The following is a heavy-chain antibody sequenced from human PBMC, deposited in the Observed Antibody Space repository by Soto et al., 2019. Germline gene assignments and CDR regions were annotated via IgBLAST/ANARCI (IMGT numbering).Heavy chain of an antibody. CDR3: ARESNGDTPIVTPHWFDP. V-gene: IGHV4-31*03. J-gene: IGHJ5*02. D-gene: IGHD5-18*01. CDR2: IYYSGST. Sequence: QVQLQESGPVLVKPSQTLSLTCTVSGGSISSGGYYWSWIRQHPGKGVEWIGYIYYSGSTYYNPSLKSRVNRSVDTAKNQFSLKLSSVNAADTAVYYCARESNGDTPIVTPHWFDPWGQGTLVTVSS. CDR1: GGSISSGGYY.